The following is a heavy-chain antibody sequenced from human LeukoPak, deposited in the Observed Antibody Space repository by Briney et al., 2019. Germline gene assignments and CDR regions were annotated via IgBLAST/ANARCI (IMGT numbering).Heavy chain of an antibody. CDR2: ISYDGSNK. Sequence: GGSLRLSCAASGFTFSSYAMHWVRQAPGKGLEWVAVISYDGSNKYYADSVKGRFTISRDNSKNTLYLQMNSLRAEDTAVYYCAKDRYFTNWGSSIDLDYWGQGTLVTVSS. J-gene: IGHJ4*02. D-gene: IGHD7-27*01. V-gene: IGHV3-30-3*01. CDR1: GFTFSSYA. CDR3: AKDRYFTNWGSSIDLDY.